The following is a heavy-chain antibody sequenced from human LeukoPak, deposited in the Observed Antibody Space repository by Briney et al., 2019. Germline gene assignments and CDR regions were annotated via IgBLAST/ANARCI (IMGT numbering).Heavy chain of an antibody. J-gene: IGHJ6*03. V-gene: IGHV1-8*01. CDR2: MSPNSGNT. CDR3: ARVQLGYCSSTSCLARPYYYYYYMDV. D-gene: IGHD2-2*01. Sequence: ASVKVSCKASGYTFTSYDINWVRQATGQGLEWMGWMSPNSGNTGYAQKFQGRVTMTRNTSISTAYMELSSLRSEDTAVYYCARVQLGYCSSTSCLARPYYYYYYMDVWGKGTTVTVSS. CDR1: GYTFTSYD.